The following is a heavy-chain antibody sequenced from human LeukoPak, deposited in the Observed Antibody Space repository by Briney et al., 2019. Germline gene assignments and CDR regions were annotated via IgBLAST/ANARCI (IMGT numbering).Heavy chain of an antibody. D-gene: IGHD2-15*01. J-gene: IGHJ4*02. CDR1: GDSFSAYF. Sequence: PSETLSLTCAVYGDSFSAYFWNWIRQAPGKPLEYIGEIKHRGSSHYNPSLKTRVTLSVDTSKNQFSLMLTSVTAADTALYFCARGSSFDGYCSAGACDAGYYDSWGQGTPVTVSS. CDR2: IKHRGSS. CDR3: ARGSSFDGYCSAGACDAGYYDS. V-gene: IGHV4-34*01.